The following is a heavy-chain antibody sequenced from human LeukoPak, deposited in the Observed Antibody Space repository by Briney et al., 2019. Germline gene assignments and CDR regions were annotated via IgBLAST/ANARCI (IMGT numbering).Heavy chain of an antibody. CDR2: IWYDGSNK. CDR1: GFTFSSYG. D-gene: IGHD4-17*01. V-gene: IGHV3-33*01. J-gene: IGHJ3*02. Sequence: QPGGSLRLSCAASGFTFSSYGMHWVRQAPGKGLEWVAVIWYDGSNKYYADSVKGRFTISRDNAKNSLYLQMNSLRAEDTAVYYCARGDHDYGDYRDAFDIWGQGTMVTVSS. CDR3: ARGDHDYGDYRDAFDI.